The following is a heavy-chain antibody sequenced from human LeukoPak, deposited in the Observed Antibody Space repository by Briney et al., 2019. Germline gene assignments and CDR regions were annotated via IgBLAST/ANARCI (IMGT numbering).Heavy chain of an antibody. CDR2: ISYRGST. CDR1: GGSISNSGGFY. Sequence: SETLSLTCTVSGGSISNSGGFYWSWIRQHPGNGLEWIGFISYRGSTYYNPSLKSRVSMSVDTTKTQYYLMLSSVTDEDTAVYYCARCSQSSGGFYYWGQGTLVTVSS. CDR3: ARCSQSSGGFYY. D-gene: IGHD2-15*01. J-gene: IGHJ4*02. V-gene: IGHV4-31*02.